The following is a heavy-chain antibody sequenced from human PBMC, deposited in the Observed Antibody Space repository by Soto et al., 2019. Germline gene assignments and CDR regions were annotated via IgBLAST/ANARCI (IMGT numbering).Heavy chain of an antibody. CDR2: IKQDGSEK. CDR3: AREGFGYSKRGIAVAGIDY. D-gene: IGHD6-19*01. J-gene: IGHJ4*02. CDR1: GFTFSSYW. V-gene: IGHV3-7*01. Sequence: GGSLRLSCAASGFTFSSYWMSWVRQAPGKGLEWVANIKQDGSEKYYVDSVKGRFTISRDNAKNSLYLQMNSLRAEDTAVYYCAREGFGYSKRGIAVAGIDYWGQGTLVTVSS.